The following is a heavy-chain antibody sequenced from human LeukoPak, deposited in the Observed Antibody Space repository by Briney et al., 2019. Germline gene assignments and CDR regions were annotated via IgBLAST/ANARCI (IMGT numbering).Heavy chain of an antibody. D-gene: IGHD2-15*01. Sequence: SETLSLTCAVYGGSFSGYYWSWIRQPPGKGLEWIGEINHSGSTNYNPPLTRRVTTSAATSKNQFSLKLSSATAAATAVYYCARGRVYCSGGSCYRLEFDYCGQGTLVTVSS. CDR1: GGSFSGYY. CDR2: INHSGST. J-gene: IGHJ4*02. V-gene: IGHV4-34*01. CDR3: ARGRVYCSGGSCYRLEFDY.